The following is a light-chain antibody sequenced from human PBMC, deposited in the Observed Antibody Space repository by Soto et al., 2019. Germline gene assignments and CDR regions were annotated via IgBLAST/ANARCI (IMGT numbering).Light chain of an antibody. CDR2: EGS. CDR3: CSYAGSVTYV. J-gene: IGLJ1*01. Sequence: QSVLTQPASVSGSPGQSITISCTGTSSDVGSYNLVSWCQQYPGKAPKLMIYEGSKRPSGVSNRFSGSKSGNSASLTIFGLQAEDEADYYCCSYAGSVTYVFGTGTKGTVL. V-gene: IGLV2-23*01. CDR1: SSDVGSYNL.